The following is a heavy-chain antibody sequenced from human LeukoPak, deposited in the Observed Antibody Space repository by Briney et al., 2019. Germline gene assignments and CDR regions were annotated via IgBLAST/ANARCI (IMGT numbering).Heavy chain of an antibody. CDR3: ARGGPYDLLTGYPFDY. CDR2: ISDDVRTK. J-gene: IGHJ4*02. CDR1: GFTFSSYA. D-gene: IGHD3-9*01. Sequence: GGSLRLSCAASGFTFSSYAMSWVRQAPGKGLEWVAVISDDVRTKYYGDSVKGRLTISRDNSKNTLYLQMNSLRAEDTAVYYCARGGPYDLLTGYPFDYWGQGTLVTVSS. V-gene: IGHV3-30*03.